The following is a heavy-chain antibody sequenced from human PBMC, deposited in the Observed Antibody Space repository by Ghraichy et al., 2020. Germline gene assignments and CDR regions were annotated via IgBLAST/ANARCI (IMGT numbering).Heavy chain of an antibody. CDR1: GGTFSSYA. CDR2: IIPIFGTA. CDR3: AREQTVTIPGYYYMDV. Sequence: SVKVSCKASGGTFSSYAISWVRQAPGQGLEWMGGIIPIFGTANYAQKFQGRVTITADESTSTAYMELSSLRSEDTAVYYCAREQTVTIPGYYYMDVWGKGTTVTVSS. D-gene: IGHD4-11*01. J-gene: IGHJ6*03. V-gene: IGHV1-69*13.